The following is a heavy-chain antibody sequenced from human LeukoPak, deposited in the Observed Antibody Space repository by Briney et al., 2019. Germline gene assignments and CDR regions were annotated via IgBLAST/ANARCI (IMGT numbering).Heavy chain of an antibody. CDR1: GFTFSSYG. J-gene: IGHJ4*02. CDR3: AKDPSVYDSSGYPN. CDR2: IRYDGSNK. D-gene: IGHD3-22*01. Sequence: PGGSLRLSCAACGFTFSSYGMHWVRQAPGKGLEWVAFIRYDGSNKYYADSVKGRFTISRDNSKNTLYLQMNSLRAEDTAVYYCAKDPSVYDSSGYPNWGQGTLVTVSS. V-gene: IGHV3-30*02.